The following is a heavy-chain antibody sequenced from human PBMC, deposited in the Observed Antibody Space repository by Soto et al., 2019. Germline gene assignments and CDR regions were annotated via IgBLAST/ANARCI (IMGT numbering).Heavy chain of an antibody. CDR3: ARAGEYDILTEDFDY. V-gene: IGHV1-18*01. CDR1: GYTFTSYG. J-gene: IGHJ4*02. Sequence: VSVKVSCKASGYTFTSYGISWVRQAPGQGLEWMGWISAYNGNTNYAQKLQGRVTMTTDTSTSKAYMELRSLRSDDTAVYYCARAGEYDILTEDFDYWGQGTLVTVSS. CDR2: ISAYNGNT. D-gene: IGHD3-9*01.